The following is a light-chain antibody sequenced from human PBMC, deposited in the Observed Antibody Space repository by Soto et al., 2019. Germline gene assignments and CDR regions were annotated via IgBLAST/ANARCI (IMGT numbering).Light chain of an antibody. V-gene: IGKV3-11*01. CDR3: QQRRNSPLT. CDR1: QSISGE. Sequence: ETVLTQSPAALSLSPGERATLSCRATQSISGELAWYQQKPAQAPRLLIYDTSNRATGIPARFSGSGSGTDFTLTSRGLEPEDVAVYYCQQRRNSPLTFGGGTKVEIK. J-gene: IGKJ4*01. CDR2: DTS.